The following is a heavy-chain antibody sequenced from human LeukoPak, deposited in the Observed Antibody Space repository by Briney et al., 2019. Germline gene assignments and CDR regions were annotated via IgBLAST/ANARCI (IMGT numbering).Heavy chain of an antibody. CDR3: ARGNCSSTSCYLLDV. D-gene: IGHD2-2*01. V-gene: IGHV1-69*05. CDR2: IIPIFGTA. J-gene: IGHJ6*04. Sequence: SVKVSCEASGGTFSSYAISWVRQAPGQGLEWMGGIIPIFGTANYAQKFQGRVTITTDESTSTAYMELSSLRSEDTAVYYCARGNCSSTSCYLLDVWGKGTTVTVSS. CDR1: GGTFSSYA.